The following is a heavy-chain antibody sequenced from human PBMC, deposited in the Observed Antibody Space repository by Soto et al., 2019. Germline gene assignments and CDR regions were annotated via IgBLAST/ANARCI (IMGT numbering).Heavy chain of an antibody. J-gene: IGHJ4*02. CDR3: ARDRSRYSCGWIALVY. V-gene: IGHV1-69*05. D-gene: IGHD6-19*01. Sequence: QVQLVQSGAEVKKPGSSVKVSCKASVGTFSSYAISWVRQAPGQGLEWMGGIIPIFGTANYAQKCKGRVTITSDESTSTAYMEQSSLRSEDTDVYYCARDRSRYSCGWIALVYWGQGTLVTVSS. CDR1: VGTFSSYA. CDR2: IIPIFGTA.